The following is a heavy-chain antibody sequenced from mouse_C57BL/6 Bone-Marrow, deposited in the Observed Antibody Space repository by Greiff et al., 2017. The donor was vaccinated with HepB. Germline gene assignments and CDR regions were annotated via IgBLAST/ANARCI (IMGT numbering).Heavy chain of an antibody. J-gene: IGHJ3*01. CDR1: GFTFSDYG. V-gene: IGHV5-17*01. CDR2: ISSGSSTI. Sequence: EVHLVESGGGLVKPGGSLKLSCAASGFTFSDYGMHWVRQAPEKGLEWVAYISSGSSTIYYADTVKGRFTISRDNAKNTLFLQMTSLRSEDTAMYYCARPHYDYDWFAYWGQGTLVTVSA. CDR3: ARPHYDYDWFAY. D-gene: IGHD2-4*01.